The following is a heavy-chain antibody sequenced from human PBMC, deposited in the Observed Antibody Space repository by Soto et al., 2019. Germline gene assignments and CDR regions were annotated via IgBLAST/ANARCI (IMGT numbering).Heavy chain of an antibody. J-gene: IGHJ3*01. Sequence: QITLKESGPTLVKPTQTLTLTCTFSGFSLSTSGVGVGWIRQPPGKALEWLALIYWNDDKHYSPFLKSRLTIAKDTSKNQVVLTMTNMDPVDTATYYCAHRFFANDAFDVWGQGTMVTVSS. V-gene: IGHV2-5*01. CDR1: GFSLSTSGVG. D-gene: IGHD3-3*01. CDR2: IYWNDDK. CDR3: AHRFFANDAFDV.